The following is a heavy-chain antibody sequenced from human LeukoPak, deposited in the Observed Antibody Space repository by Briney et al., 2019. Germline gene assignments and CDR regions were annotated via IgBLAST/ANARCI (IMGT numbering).Heavy chain of an antibody. CDR1: GGTFSSYA. Sequence: SVKVSCKASGGTFSSYAISWVRQAPGQGLEWMGGIIPIFGTANYAQKFQGGVTITADESTSTAYMELSSLRSEDTAVYYCAREEVYCSSTSCYFPWGQGTLVTVSS. D-gene: IGHD2-2*01. V-gene: IGHV1-69*13. CDR3: AREEVYCSSTSCYFP. CDR2: IIPIFGTA. J-gene: IGHJ5*02.